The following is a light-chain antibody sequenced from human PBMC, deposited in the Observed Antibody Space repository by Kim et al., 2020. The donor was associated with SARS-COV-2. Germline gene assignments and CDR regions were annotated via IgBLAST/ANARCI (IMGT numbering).Light chain of an antibody. CDR1: QSVSSY. CDR2: DAS. V-gene: IGKV3-11*01. J-gene: IGKJ4*01. CDR3: QESSNWLRST. Sequence: EIVLTQSPATLSLSPGERATLSCRASQSVSSYLAWYQQRPGQAPRLLIYDASNRATGIHPRFSGSGSGTDFTLTISSLEPEDIAVIYCQESSNWLRSTFGGGTKLEI.